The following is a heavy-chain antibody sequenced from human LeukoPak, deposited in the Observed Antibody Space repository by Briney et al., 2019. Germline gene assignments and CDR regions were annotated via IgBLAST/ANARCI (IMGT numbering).Heavy chain of an antibody. Sequence: PGGSLRLSCAASGFTFSSYGMHWVRQAPGKGLEWVAFIRYDGSNKYYADSVKGRFTISRDNSKNTLYLQMNSLRAEDTAVYYCAKASRQWLVRGYFDYWGQGTLVTVSS. CDR3: AKASRQWLVRGYFDY. CDR1: GFTFSSYG. D-gene: IGHD6-19*01. J-gene: IGHJ4*02. CDR2: IRYDGSNK. V-gene: IGHV3-30*02.